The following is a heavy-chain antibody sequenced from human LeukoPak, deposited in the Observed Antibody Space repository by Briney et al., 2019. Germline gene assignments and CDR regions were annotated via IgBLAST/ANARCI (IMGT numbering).Heavy chain of an antibody. D-gene: IGHD3-22*01. V-gene: IGHV4-59*01. CDR1: GGSISSSY. CDR2: IHYSGNT. CDR3: VRGYYDSSGSSNTFDI. Sequence: SETLSLTCTVSGGSISSSYWSWIRQPPGKGLEWIGYIHYSGNTNYTPTLKNRLTMSVDTSKNQFSLKLSSVTAADTAVYYCVRGYYDSSGSSNTFDIWGQGTMVTVSS. J-gene: IGHJ3*02.